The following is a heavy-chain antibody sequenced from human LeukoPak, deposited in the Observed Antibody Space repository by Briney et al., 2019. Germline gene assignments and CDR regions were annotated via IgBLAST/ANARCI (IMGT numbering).Heavy chain of an antibody. Sequence: GGSLRLSCAASGFTFSSYAMSGVRPAPWKERECVSAISGSGGGTYYAASVKGRFSISRDNSKNTLYLQMNSLRAEDTAVYSCAKEPNEIVATIWYAFDIWGQGTMVTVSS. CDR1: GFTFSSYA. CDR2: ISGSGGGT. J-gene: IGHJ3*02. V-gene: IGHV3-23*01. CDR3: AKEPNEIVATIWYAFDI. D-gene: IGHD5-12*01.